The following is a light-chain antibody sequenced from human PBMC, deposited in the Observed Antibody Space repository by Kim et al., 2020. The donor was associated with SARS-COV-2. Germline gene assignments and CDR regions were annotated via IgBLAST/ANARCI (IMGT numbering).Light chain of an antibody. V-gene: IGKV3-20*01. CDR3: QQYGSSPGIT. Sequence: PGERATLSWRASQSVTSNYLAWYQQKPGQAPRLLIFGASSRAIGIPDRFTGSGSVTDFTLTISRLEPEDFAVYYCQQYGSSPGITFSQGTRL. J-gene: IGKJ5*01. CDR1: QSVTSNY. CDR2: GAS.